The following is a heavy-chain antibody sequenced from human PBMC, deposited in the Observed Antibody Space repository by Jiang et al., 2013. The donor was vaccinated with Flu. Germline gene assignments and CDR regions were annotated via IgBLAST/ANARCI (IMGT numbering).Heavy chain of an antibody. CDR1: GFSLSTTGMR. CDR3: TRTPAGYSYDY. J-gene: IGHJ4*02. V-gene: IGHV2-70*04. Sequence: PTQTLTLACTFSGFSLSTTGMRVSWIRQSPGKALEWLARIDWNDDKFYSTSLKTRLTISKDISKNQVVLTMTNMDPVDTATYYCTRTPAGYSYDYWGQGTLVTVSS. D-gene: IGHD5-18*01. CDR2: IDWNDDK.